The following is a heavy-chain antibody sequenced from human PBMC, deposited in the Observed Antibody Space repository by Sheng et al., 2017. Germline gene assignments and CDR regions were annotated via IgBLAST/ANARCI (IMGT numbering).Heavy chain of an antibody. CDR3: ARDREVAAAGMDVFDI. D-gene: IGHD6-13*01. CDR1: GYTFTTYG. CDR2: ISAYNGNT. V-gene: IGHV1-18*01. Sequence: QVQLVQSGAEVKKPGASVKVSCKASGYTFTTYGISWVRQAPGQGLEWMGWISAYNGNTNYAQNLQGRVTMTTDTSTSTAYMELRSLRSDDTSVYYCARDREVAAAGMDVFDIWGQGTMVTVSS. J-gene: IGHJ3*02.